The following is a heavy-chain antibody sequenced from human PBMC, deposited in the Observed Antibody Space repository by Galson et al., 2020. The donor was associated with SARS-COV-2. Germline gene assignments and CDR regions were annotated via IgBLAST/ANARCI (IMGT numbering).Heavy chain of an antibody. CDR3: ARPATVVSPAFYYYGLDV. D-gene: IGHD2-2*01. V-gene: IGHV3-21*06. Sequence: GGSLRLSCAASGFSFSNYSMNWVRQAPGQGLEWVSLITSSSTYTYYADSVKGRFTISRDNARNSLYLQMNSLRAEDTAVYFCARPATVVSPAFYYYGLDVWGQGTTVTVSS. CDR1: GFSFSNYS. CDR2: ITSSSTYT. J-gene: IGHJ6*02.